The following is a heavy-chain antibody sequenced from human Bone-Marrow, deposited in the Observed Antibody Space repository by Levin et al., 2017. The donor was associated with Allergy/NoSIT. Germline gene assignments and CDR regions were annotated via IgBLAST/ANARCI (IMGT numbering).Heavy chain of an antibody. J-gene: IGHJ6*02. CDR3: VRDAFVPFGDLPSYAMDV. CDR1: GFTFNTYN. Sequence: TGGSLRLSCAASGFTFNTYNLNWVRQAPGKGLEWVSSISSSSRYIYYGDSVRGRFTISRDNAKNSLFLQMDSLGAEDTAIYYCVRDAFVPFGDLPSYAMDVWGQGTTVIVSS. CDR2: ISSSSRYI. V-gene: IGHV3-21*01. D-gene: IGHD3-10*01.